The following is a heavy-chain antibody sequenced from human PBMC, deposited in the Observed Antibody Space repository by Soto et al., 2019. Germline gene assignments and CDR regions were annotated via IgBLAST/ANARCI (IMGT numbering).Heavy chain of an antibody. D-gene: IGHD6-13*01. Sequence: QVQLVQSGAEVKKPGASVKVSCKASGYTFTSYAMHWVRQAPGQRLEWMGWINAGNGNTKYSQKFQGRGTITRDTSASTAYMELSSLRSEDTAVYYCARVAAGTGYFDYWGQGTLVTVSS. CDR2: INAGNGNT. J-gene: IGHJ4*02. CDR3: ARVAAGTGYFDY. V-gene: IGHV1-3*01. CDR1: GYTFTSYA.